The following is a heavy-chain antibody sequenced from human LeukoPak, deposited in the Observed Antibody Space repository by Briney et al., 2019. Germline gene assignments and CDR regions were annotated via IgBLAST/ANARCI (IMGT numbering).Heavy chain of an antibody. Sequence: GRSLRLSCAASGFTFSSYGMHWVRQAPGKGLEWVAVISYDGSNKYYADSVKGRFTISRDNSKNTLYLQMNSLRAEDTAVYYCAKDYYGSGSYYPDYRGQGTLVTVSS. J-gene: IGHJ4*02. CDR2: ISYDGSNK. D-gene: IGHD3-10*01. CDR3: AKDYYGSGSYYPDY. V-gene: IGHV3-30*18. CDR1: GFTFSSYG.